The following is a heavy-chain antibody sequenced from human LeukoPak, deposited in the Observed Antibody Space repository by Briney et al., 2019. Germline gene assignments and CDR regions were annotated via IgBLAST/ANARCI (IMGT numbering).Heavy chain of an antibody. CDR2: ISSSSSYI. CDR3: ANLLLYYDFWSGYEGNYMDV. CDR1: GFTFSSYS. V-gene: IGHV3-21*01. J-gene: IGHJ6*03. D-gene: IGHD3-3*01. Sequence: KPGGSLRLSCAASGFTFSSYSMNWVRQAPGKGLEWVSSISSSSSYIYYADSVKGRFTISRDNAKNSLYLQMNSLRAEDTAVYYCANLLLYYDFWSGYEGNYMDVWGKGTTVTVSS.